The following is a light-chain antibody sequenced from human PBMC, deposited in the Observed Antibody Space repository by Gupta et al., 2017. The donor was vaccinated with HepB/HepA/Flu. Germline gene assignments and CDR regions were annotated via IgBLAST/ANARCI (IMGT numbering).Light chain of an antibody. CDR3: VLYMGNGVWV. CDR2: STN. Sequence: QTVVTPAPSFSVSPGGTVTLTCGLSSGSVSTSYYPSWYQQTPGQAPRTLIYSTNIRSSGVPDRFSGSILGNKAALTITGAQADDESDYYCVLYMGNGVWVFGGGTKLTVL. J-gene: IGLJ2*01. V-gene: IGLV8-61*01. CDR1: SGSVSTSYY.